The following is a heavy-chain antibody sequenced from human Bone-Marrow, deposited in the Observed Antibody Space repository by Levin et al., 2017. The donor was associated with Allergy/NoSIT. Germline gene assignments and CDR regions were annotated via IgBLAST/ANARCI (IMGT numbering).Heavy chain of an antibody. V-gene: IGHV3-74*01. CDR1: GFIFSSYW. Sequence: QPSETLSLTCAASGFIFSSYWMHWVRQAPGKGLEWLSRITTDGGGTTYADSVNGRFTISRDNAKSTLYLQMDSLRAEDSALYYCVREPVGIRLFFYGMDVWGQGTAVTVSS. CDR2: ITTDGGGT. J-gene: IGHJ6*02. D-gene: IGHD3-22*01. CDR3: VREPVGIRLFFYGMDV.